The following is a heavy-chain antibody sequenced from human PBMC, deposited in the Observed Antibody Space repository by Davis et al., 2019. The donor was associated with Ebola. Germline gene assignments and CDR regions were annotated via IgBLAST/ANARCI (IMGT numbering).Heavy chain of an antibody. Sequence: SETLSLTCTVSGGSISSYYWSWIRQPPGKGLEWIGYIYYSGSTNYNPSLKSRVTISVDTSKNQFSLKLSSVTAADTAVYYCARGRWWQPGYGMDVWGQGTTVTVSS. V-gene: IGHV4-59*12. D-gene: IGHD2-15*01. J-gene: IGHJ6*02. CDR2: IYYSGST. CDR3: ARGRWWQPGYGMDV. CDR1: GGSISSYY.